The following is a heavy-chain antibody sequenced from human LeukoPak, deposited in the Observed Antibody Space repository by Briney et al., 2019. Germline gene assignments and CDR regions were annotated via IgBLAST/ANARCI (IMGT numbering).Heavy chain of an antibody. V-gene: IGHV4-34*01. CDR2: INHSGST. Sequence: SETLSLTCAVYGGSFSGYYWSWIRQPPGKGLEWIGEINHSGSTNYNPSLKSRVTISVDTSKNQFSLKLSSVTAADTAVYYCARAGIVARRGGVFDYWGQGTLVTVP. J-gene: IGHJ4*02. CDR1: GGSFSGYY. D-gene: IGHD6-6*01. CDR3: ARAGIVARRGGVFDY.